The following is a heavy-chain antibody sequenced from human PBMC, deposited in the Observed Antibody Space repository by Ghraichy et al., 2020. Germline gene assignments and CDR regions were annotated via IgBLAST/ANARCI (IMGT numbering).Heavy chain of an antibody. Sequence: SETLSLTCTVSGGSTNTNSYYWGWIRQPPGKGPEWIGSVYYSGSAYYNPSLRSRVTISADTSKQQFSLKLSSVTAADTAVYYCARDLSRYDFWSGYYRADYYYYGMDVWGHGTTVTVSS. CDR2: VYYSGSA. CDR1: GGSTNTNSYY. J-gene: IGHJ6*02. CDR3: ARDLSRYDFWSGYYRADYYYYGMDV. V-gene: IGHV4-39*07. D-gene: IGHD3-3*01.